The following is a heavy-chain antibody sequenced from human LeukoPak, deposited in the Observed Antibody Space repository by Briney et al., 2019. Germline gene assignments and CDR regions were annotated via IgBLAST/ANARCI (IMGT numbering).Heavy chain of an antibody. CDR2: ISYDGINT. CDR3: ARGRGSGNYYSIDY. CDR1: GFTFSNYA. J-gene: IGHJ4*02. V-gene: IGHV3-30*10. D-gene: IGHD3-10*01. Sequence: GGSLRLSCAASGFTFSNYALHWVRQAPGKGLEWVTIISYDGINTYYTGSVKGRFTISRDNSENTMSLQMDSLRPEDTAIYYCARGRGSGNYYSIDYWGQGTLVTVSS.